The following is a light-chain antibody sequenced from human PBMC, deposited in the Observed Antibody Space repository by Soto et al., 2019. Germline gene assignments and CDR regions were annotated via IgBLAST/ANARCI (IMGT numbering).Light chain of an antibody. CDR2: GAS. V-gene: IGKV3-15*01. J-gene: IGKJ5*01. Sequence: EIVMTQSPATLSVSPGERATLSSRASQRVSSNLAWYQQKPGQAPRLLIYGASTRATGIPARFSGSGSGTEFTLTISSLQSEDFAVYYCQQYNNWPITFDQGTRLEIK. CDR3: QQYNNWPIT. CDR1: QRVSSN.